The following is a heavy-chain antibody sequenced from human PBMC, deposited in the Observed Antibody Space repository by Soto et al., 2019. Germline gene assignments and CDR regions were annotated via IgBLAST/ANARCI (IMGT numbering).Heavy chain of an antibody. CDR3: ARGYGAGGSCYTGYFDN. CDR2: IYYSGST. D-gene: IGHD2-15*01. J-gene: IGHJ4*02. Sequence: SETLSLTCTVSGGSISSGGYYWSWIRQHPGKGLEWLGYIYYSGSTYYNPSLTSRVTISVDTSKNQFSLKLSSVTAAATAVYFCARGYGAGGSCYTGYFDNWGQGTLVTVSS. V-gene: IGHV4-31*03. CDR1: GGSISSGGYY.